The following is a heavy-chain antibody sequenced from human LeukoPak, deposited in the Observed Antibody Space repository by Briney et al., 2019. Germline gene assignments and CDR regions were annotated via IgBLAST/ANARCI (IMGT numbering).Heavy chain of an antibody. CDR1: GFTFSSYS. Sequence: PGGSLRLSCAASGFTFSSYSLNWVRQTPGKGLEWVSFISSSSSYIYYADSVKGRFTICRDNAKNSLYLQMNGLGAEDTAVYYCARLGSDEIRGLIDAFDIWGQGTMVTVSS. V-gene: IGHV3-21*01. D-gene: IGHD3-10*01. CDR2: ISSSSSYI. J-gene: IGHJ3*02. CDR3: ARLGSDEIRGLIDAFDI.